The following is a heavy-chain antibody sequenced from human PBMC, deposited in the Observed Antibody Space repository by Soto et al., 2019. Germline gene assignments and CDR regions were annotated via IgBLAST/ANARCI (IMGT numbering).Heavy chain of an antibody. Sequence: GGSLRLSCAASGFTFSSYEMNWVRQAPGKGLEWVSYISSSGSTIYYADSVKGRFAISRDNAKNSLYLQMNSLRAGDTAVYYCARPYYDFWSGYYTGGWGMDVWGQGTTVTVSS. J-gene: IGHJ6*02. D-gene: IGHD3-3*01. CDR2: ISSSGSTI. CDR1: GFTFSSYE. CDR3: ARPYYDFWSGYYTGGWGMDV. V-gene: IGHV3-48*03.